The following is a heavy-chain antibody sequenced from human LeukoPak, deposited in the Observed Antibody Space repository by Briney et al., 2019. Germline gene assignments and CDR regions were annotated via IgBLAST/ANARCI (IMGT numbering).Heavy chain of an antibody. CDR3: VKNQYISSGFAPYNYYMDV. V-gene: IGHV4-39*01. J-gene: IGHJ6*03. CDR2: SYYSGST. Sequence: SETLSLTCTVSGGSISSSSYYWGWIRQPPGKGLELIGSSYYSGSTYYDPSLRSRVTISVDTSKNQFSLKLSSVTAADTAVYYCVKNQYISSGFAPYNYYMDVWGKGTTVTVSS. D-gene: IGHD3-22*01. CDR1: GGSISSSSYY.